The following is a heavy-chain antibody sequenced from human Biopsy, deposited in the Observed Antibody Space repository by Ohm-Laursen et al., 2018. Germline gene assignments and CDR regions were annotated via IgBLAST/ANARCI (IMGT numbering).Heavy chain of an antibody. CDR1: GFTFSSYY. CDR3: ARSLWPEDY. CDR2: INQDGSVK. Sequence: SLRLSYAASGFTFSSYYMSWVRLAPGKGLEWVANINQDGSVKNYVDSVKGRFTISRDNAENSVYLQMSSLRSEDTAVYYCARSLWPEDYWGQGTLVTVSS. D-gene: IGHD2-21*01. V-gene: IGHV3-7*01. J-gene: IGHJ4*02.